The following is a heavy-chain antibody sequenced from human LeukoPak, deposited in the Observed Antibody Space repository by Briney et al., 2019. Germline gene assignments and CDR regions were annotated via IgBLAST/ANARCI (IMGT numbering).Heavy chain of an antibody. V-gene: IGHV3-48*01. D-gene: IGHD4-23*01. CDR1: GFIFSDYS. CDR3: AREAIFTSITPSDY. Sequence: GGSLRLSCAASGFIFSDYSMNWVRQAPGKGLEWVSFISSSSSTVYYADSVKGRFTVSRDNAKNSLYLQMNSLRAEDTAVYYCAREAIFTSITPSDYWGQGTLVTVSS. CDR2: ISSSSSTV. J-gene: IGHJ4*02.